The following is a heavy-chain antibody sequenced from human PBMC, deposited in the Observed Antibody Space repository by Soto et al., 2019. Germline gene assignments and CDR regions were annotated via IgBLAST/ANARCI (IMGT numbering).Heavy chain of an antibody. CDR2: IYYSGST. J-gene: IGHJ4*02. V-gene: IGHV4-30-4*01. D-gene: IGHD3-22*01. Sequence: SETLSLTCTVSGGSISSGDYYWSWICHPPGKGLEWIGYIYYSGSTYYNPSLKSRVTISVDTSKNQFSLKLSSVTAADTAVYYCARAPRFFSSGYSPSPFDYGGQGTLVPVSS. CDR3: ARAPRFFSSGYSPSPFDY. CDR1: GGSISSGDYY.